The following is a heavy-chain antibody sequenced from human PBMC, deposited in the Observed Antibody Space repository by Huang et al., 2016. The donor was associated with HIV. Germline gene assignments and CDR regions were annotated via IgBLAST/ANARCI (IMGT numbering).Heavy chain of an antibody. V-gene: IGHV1-8*03. Sequence: QVQLVQSGAEVKKPGASVKVSCKASGFKFNNYDFNWVRQASGQGLEWRGVMNPKSGNTGYAQKFQGRVTITRNTSITTAYMELRSLRSEDTAVYYCSRARGFLYDSTGYYSRYYFDSWGQGTLVTISS. CDR3: SRARGFLYDSTGYYSRYYFDS. CDR2: MNPKSGNT. CDR1: GFKFNNYD. J-gene: IGHJ4*02. D-gene: IGHD3-22*01.